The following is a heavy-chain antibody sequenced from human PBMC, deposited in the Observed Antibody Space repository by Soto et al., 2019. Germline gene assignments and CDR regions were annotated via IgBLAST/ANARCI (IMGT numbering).Heavy chain of an antibody. J-gene: IGHJ6*02. D-gene: IGHD6-19*01. CDR2: NDPSDSYT. CDR3: ARQGKAPGIAVAGYSYGMDV. V-gene: IGHV5-10-1*01. Sequence: EVQLVQSGAEVKKPGESLRISCKGSGYSFTSYWISWVRQMPGKGLEWMGRNDPSDSYTNYSPSFQGHVTIPADKSISTADLEWSSLKASDTAMYYCARQGKAPGIAVAGYSYGMDVWGQGTTVTVSS. CDR1: GYSFTSYW.